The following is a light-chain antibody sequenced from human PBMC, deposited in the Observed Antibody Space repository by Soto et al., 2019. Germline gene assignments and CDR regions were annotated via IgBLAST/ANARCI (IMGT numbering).Light chain of an antibody. CDR2: KVS. V-gene: IGKV2-30*01. CDR1: QSLVYSDGNTY. J-gene: IGKJ4*01. Sequence: DVVMTQSPLSPPVTLGQPASISCRSSQSLVYSDGNTYLNWFHQRPGQSPRRLIYKVSNRDSGVPDIFSGSGSGTHFTLKISRVEAEDVGVYYCMQGTYWPRLTFGGGTKVEIK. CDR3: MQGTYWPRLT.